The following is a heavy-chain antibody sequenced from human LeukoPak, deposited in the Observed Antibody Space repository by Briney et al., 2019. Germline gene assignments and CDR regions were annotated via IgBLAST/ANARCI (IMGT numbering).Heavy chain of an antibody. J-gene: IGHJ5*02. D-gene: IGHD6-19*01. V-gene: IGHV1-69*05. CDR1: GGTFSSYA. Sequence: GASVKVSCKASGGTFSSYAISWVRQAPGQGLEWMGGIIPIFGTANYAQKFQGRVTITTDESTSTAYMELSSLRSEDTAVYYCARDNSSGWDWFDPWGQGTLVTVSS. CDR2: IIPIFGTA. CDR3: ARDNSSGWDWFDP.